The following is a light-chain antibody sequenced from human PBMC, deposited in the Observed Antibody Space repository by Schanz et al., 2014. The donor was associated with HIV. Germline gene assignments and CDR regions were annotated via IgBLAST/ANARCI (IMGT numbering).Light chain of an antibody. CDR2: DVT. CDR1: SSDFGRNKY. CDR3: SSYISGSTWV. Sequence: QSALTQPASVSGSPGQSITVSCTGASSDFGRNKYVSWYQQHPGKAPKLMIYDVTNRPSGVSDRFSGSMYGNTSSQTISGLPDEDEDDYYCSSYISGSTWVFGGGTKPTVL. V-gene: IGLV2-14*03. J-gene: IGLJ3*02.